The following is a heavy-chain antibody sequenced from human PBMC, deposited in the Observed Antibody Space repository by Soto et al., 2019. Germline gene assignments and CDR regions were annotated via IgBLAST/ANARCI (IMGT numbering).Heavy chain of an antibody. Sequence: PSETLSLTCTVSGGSISSGDYYWSWIRQPPGKGLEWIGYIYYSGSTYYNPSLKSRVTISVDTSKNQFSLKLSSVTAADTAVYYCARGGSGYSYGFGSVYYYGMDVWGQGTTVTVSS. D-gene: IGHD5-18*01. CDR3: ARGGSGYSYGFGSVYYYGMDV. CDR1: GGSISSGDYY. V-gene: IGHV4-30-4*01. J-gene: IGHJ6*02. CDR2: IYYSGST.